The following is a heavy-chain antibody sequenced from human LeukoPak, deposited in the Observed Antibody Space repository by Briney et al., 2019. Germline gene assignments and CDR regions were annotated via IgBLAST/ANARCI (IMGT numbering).Heavy chain of an antibody. Sequence: SETLSLTCTVSGGSISSYYWSWIRQPPGKGLEWIGYIYYSGGTNYNPSLKSRVTISVDTSKNQFSLKLSSVTAADTAVYYCARGPNYYDSSGYQFDYWGQGTLVTVSS. V-gene: IGHV4-59*01. J-gene: IGHJ4*02. CDR2: IYYSGGT. CDR3: ARGPNYYDSSGYQFDY. CDR1: GGSISSYY. D-gene: IGHD3-22*01.